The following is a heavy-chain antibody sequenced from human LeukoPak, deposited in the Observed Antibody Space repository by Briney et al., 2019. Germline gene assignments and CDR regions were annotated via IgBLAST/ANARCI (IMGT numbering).Heavy chain of an antibody. D-gene: IGHD6-6*01. J-gene: IGHJ3*02. CDR3: ARALQYRSSLDAFDI. V-gene: IGHV3-21*01. CDR2: ISSSSSYI. CDR1: GFTFSSYS. Sequence: GGSLRLSCAASGFTFSSYSMNWVRQAPGNGLEWVSSISSSSSYIYYADSVKGRFTISRDNAKNSLYLQMNSLRAEDTAVYYCARALQYRSSLDAFDIWGQGTMVTVSS.